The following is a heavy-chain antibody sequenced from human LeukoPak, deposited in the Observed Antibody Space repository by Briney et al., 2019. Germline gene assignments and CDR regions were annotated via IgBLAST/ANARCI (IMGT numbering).Heavy chain of an antibody. J-gene: IGHJ4*02. V-gene: IGHV1-18*01. CDR2: ISAYNGNT. Sequence: ASVKVSCKASGYTFTSFGISWVRQAPGQGLEWMGWISAYNGNTNYAQKVQGRVTMTTDTSTSTVYMELRSLTSDDTAVYYCASPRTRDGYPVSYFDYWGQGTLVTVSS. CDR3: ASPRTRDGYPVSYFDY. CDR1: GYTFTSFG. D-gene: IGHD5-24*01.